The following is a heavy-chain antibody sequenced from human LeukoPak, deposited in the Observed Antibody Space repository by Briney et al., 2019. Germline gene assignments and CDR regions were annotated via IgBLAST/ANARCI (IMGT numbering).Heavy chain of an antibody. V-gene: IGHV3-33*01. CDR2: IWYDGSNK. CDR1: GFTFSSYG. Sequence: GSLRLSCAASGFTFSSYGMHWVRQAPGKGLEWVAVIWYDGSNKYYADSVKGRFTISRDNSKNTLYLQMNSLRAEDTAVYYCARDCDGDSSGYYSGYYCYYGMDVWGRGTTVTVSS. D-gene: IGHD3-22*01. J-gene: IGHJ6*02. CDR3: ARDCDGDSSGYYSGYYCYYGMDV.